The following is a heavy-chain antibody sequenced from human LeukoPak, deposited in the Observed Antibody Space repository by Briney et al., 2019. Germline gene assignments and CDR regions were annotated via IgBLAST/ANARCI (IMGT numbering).Heavy chain of an antibody. V-gene: IGHV3-30*04. D-gene: IGHD3-22*01. CDR1: GFTFSSYA. CDR3: ARVGPASYYYDKEGSDY. J-gene: IGHJ4*02. CDR2: ISYDGSNK. Sequence: GGSLRLSCAASGFTFSSYAMHWVRQAPGKGLEWVAVISYDGSNKYYADSVKGRFTISRDSSKNTLYLQMNSLRDEDTAVYYCARVGPASYYYDKEGSDYWGKGTLVTVSS.